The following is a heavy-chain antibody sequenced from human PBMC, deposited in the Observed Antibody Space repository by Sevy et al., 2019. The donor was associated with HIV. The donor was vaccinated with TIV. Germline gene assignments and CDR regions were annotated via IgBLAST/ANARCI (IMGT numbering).Heavy chain of an antibody. Sequence: GGSLRLSCAASGFTFSSYSMNWVRQAPGKGLEWVSSISSSSSYIYYADSVKGRFTIPRDNAKNSLYLQMNSLRAEDTAVYYCARVVAVAGCDAFDIWGQGTMVTVSS. CDR3: ARVVAVAGCDAFDI. D-gene: IGHD6-19*01. V-gene: IGHV3-21*01. CDR1: GFTFSSYS. CDR2: ISSSSSYI. J-gene: IGHJ3*02.